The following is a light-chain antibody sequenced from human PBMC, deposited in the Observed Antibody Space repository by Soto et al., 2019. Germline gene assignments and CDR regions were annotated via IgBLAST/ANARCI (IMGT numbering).Light chain of an antibody. CDR2: LEGSGSY. Sequence: QSVLPQSSSASASLGSSVKLTCTLSSGHSSYIIAWHQQQPGKAPRYLMKLEGSGSYNKGSGVPDRFSVSSSGADRYLTISNLQFEDEADYYCETWDSNTHTVFGGGTKLTVL. CDR1: SGHSSYI. CDR3: ETWDSNTHTV. J-gene: IGLJ3*02. V-gene: IGLV4-60*02.